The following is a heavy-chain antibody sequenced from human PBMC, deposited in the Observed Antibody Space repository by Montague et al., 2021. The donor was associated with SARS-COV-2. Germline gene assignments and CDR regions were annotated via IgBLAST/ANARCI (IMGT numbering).Heavy chain of an antibody. CDR1: GDSVSSNSAA. Sequence: CAISGDSVSSNSAAWNWIRHSPSRGLEYLGRTYYRSKWYNDYAVSVKSRITINPDTSKNQFSLKLSSVTAADTAVYYCARVGRQQLVRLSGMDVWGQGTTVTVSS. D-gene: IGHD6-13*01. CDR2: TYYRSKWYN. J-gene: IGHJ6*02. V-gene: IGHV6-1*01. CDR3: ARVGRQQLVRLSGMDV.